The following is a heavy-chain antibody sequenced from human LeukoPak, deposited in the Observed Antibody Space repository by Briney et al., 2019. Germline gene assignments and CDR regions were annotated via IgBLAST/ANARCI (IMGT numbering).Heavy chain of an antibody. CDR3: ANHPDCIVVVVAATGSDY. J-gene: IGHJ4*02. V-gene: IGHV3-23*01. Sequence: PGGSLRLSCAASGFTFSSYAMSWVRQAPGKGLEWVSAISGSGGSTYYADSVKGRFTISRDNSKNTLYLQMNSLRAEDTAVYYCANHPDCIVVVVAATGSDYWGQGTLVTVSS. CDR2: ISGSGGST. D-gene: IGHD2-15*01. CDR1: GFTFSSYA.